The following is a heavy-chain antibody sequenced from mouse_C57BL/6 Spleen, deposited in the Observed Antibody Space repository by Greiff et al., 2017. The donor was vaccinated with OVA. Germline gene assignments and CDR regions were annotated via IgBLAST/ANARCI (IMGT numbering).Heavy chain of an antibody. CDR2: INPNNGGT. CDR1: GYTFTDYY. Sequence: EVQLQQSGPELVKPGASVKISCKASGYTFTDYYMNWVKQSHGKSLEWIGDINPNNGGTSYNQKFKGKATLTVDKSSSTAYMELRSLTSEDSAVYYCARYTTGAYWGQGTSVTVSS. V-gene: IGHV1-26*01. D-gene: IGHD1-1*01. CDR3: ARYTTGAY. J-gene: IGHJ4*01.